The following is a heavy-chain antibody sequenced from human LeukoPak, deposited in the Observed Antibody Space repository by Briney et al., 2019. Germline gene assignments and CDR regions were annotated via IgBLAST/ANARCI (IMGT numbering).Heavy chain of an antibody. CDR2: TYYRSKWYN. CDR3: AKVPDYYDYAMDV. D-gene: IGHD3-10*01. Sequence: PSQTLSLTCAISGDSVSSNRVAWHWIRQSPSRGLEWLGRTYYRSKWYNDYAVFVKSRITINPDTSKNQFSLQLNSVTLEDTAVYYCAKVPDYYDYAMDVWGQGTTVTVSS. V-gene: IGHV6-1*01. J-gene: IGHJ6*02. CDR1: GDSVSSNRVA.